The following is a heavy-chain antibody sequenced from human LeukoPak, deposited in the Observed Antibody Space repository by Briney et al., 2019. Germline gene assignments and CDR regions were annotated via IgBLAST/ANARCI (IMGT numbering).Heavy chain of an antibody. CDR1: GFTFSNYW. J-gene: IGHJ2*01. V-gene: IGHV3-7*01. CDR3: ATRYFDL. CDR2: VKQDGSEK. Sequence: GGSLRLSCAASGFTFSNYWMNWVRQAPGKGLEWVANVKQDGSEKYYVASVEGRFAISRDNAKNSLYLQMNSLRAEDTAVYYCATRYFDLWGRGTLVTVSS.